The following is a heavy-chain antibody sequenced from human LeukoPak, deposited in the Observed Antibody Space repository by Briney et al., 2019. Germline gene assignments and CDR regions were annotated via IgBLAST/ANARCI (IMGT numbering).Heavy chain of an antibody. CDR3: ASSSTVGWFGNIDY. Sequence: GASVKVSCKASGYTFTGYYMHWVRQAPGQGLEWMGWINPNSGGTNYAQKFQGRVTMTRDTSISTAYMELSRLRSDDTAVYYCASSSTVGWFGNIDYWGQGTLVTVSS. CDR1: GYTFTGYY. V-gene: IGHV1-2*02. D-gene: IGHD3-10*01. J-gene: IGHJ4*02. CDR2: INPNSGGT.